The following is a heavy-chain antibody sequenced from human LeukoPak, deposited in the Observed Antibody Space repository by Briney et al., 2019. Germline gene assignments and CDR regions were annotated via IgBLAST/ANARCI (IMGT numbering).Heavy chain of an antibody. CDR3: ARVSGGDWYYFDF. D-gene: IGHD2-21*02. CDR1: GYTLTAYY. CDR2: INLNSGGS. J-gene: IGHJ4*02. V-gene: IGHV1-2*02. Sequence: GASVKVSCKASGYTLTAYYMHWVRQAPGQGLEWMGWINLNSGGSNYAQKFQGRVTMTRDTSISAAYLELSRLGSDDTAVYYCARVSGGDWYYFDFWGQGTLVTVSS.